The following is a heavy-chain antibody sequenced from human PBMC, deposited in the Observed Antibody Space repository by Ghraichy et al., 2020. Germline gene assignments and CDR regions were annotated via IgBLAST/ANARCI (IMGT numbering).Heavy chain of an antibody. CDR3: AKDPHCSSTSCPIDY. J-gene: IGHJ4*02. Sequence: GGSLRLSCAASGFTFSSYAMSWVRQAPGKGLEWVSAISGSGGSTYYADSVKGRFTISRDNSKNTLYLQMNSLRAEDTAVYYCAKDPHCSSTSCPIDYWGQGTLVTVSS. D-gene: IGHD2-2*01. CDR1: GFTFSSYA. CDR2: ISGSGGST. V-gene: IGHV3-23*01.